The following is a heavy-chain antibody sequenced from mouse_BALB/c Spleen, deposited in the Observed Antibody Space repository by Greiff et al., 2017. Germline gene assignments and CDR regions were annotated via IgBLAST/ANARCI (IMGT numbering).Heavy chain of an antibody. CDR1: GFTFSSFG. V-gene: IGHV5-17*02. CDR3: ARLELDYYAMDY. J-gene: IGHJ4*01. Sequence: DVKLVESGGGLVQPGGSRKLSCAASGFTFSSFGMHWVRQAPEKGLEWVAYISSGSSTIYYADTVKGRFTISRDNPKNTLFLQMTSLRSEDTAMYYCARLELDYYAMDYWGQGTSVTVSS. CDR2: ISSGSSTI. D-gene: IGHD4-1*01.